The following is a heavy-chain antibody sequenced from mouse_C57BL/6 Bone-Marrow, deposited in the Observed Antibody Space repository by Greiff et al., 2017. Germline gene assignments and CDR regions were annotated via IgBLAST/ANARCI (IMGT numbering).Heavy chain of an antibody. Sequence: VQLKQSGPGLVKPSQSLSLTCSVTGYSITSGYYWNWIRQFPGNKLEWMGYISYDGSNNYNPSLKNRISITRDTSKNQFFLKLNSVTTEDTATYYCVSNYVFYAMDYWGQGTSVTVSS. V-gene: IGHV3-6*01. J-gene: IGHJ4*01. CDR3: VSNYVFYAMDY. CDR2: ISYDGSN. D-gene: IGHD2-5*01. CDR1: GYSITSGYY.